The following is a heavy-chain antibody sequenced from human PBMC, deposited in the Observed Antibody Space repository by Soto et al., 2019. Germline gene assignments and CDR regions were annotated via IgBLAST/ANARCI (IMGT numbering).Heavy chain of an antibody. Sequence: QVQLVQSGAEVKKPGSSVKVSCKASGGTFSSYAISWVRQAPGQGLEWMGGIIPIFGTANYAQKFQGRVTMTADESTSTAYMELSSLRSEDTAVYYCARGDVTAIPPQYYYYYGMDVWGQGTTVTVSS. V-gene: IGHV1-69*01. D-gene: IGHD2-21*02. CDR2: IIPIFGTA. J-gene: IGHJ6*02. CDR3: ARGDVTAIPPQYYYYYGMDV. CDR1: GGTFSSYA.